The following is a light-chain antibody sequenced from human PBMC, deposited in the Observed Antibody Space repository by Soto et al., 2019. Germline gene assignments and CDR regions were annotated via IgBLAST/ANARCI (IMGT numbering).Light chain of an antibody. Sequence: EIVLTQSPATLSLSPGERATLSCRASQSVSSYLAWYQQKPGQAPRLLIYDASNRATGIPARFSGSASGTDFTLTISSLEPEDFAVYDCQQRSNWPSTFGGGTKVEIK. CDR1: QSVSSY. CDR2: DAS. J-gene: IGKJ4*01. V-gene: IGKV3-11*01. CDR3: QQRSNWPST.